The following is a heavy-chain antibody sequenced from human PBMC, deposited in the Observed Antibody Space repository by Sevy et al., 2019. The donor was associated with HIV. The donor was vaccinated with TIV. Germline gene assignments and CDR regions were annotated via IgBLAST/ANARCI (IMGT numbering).Heavy chain of an antibody. V-gene: IGHV3-30-3*01. CDR2: ISYDGSNK. D-gene: IGHD2-8*01. J-gene: IGHJ4*02. CDR1: GFTFSSYA. Sequence: GGSLRLSCAASGFTFSSYAVHWVRQAPGKGLEWVAVISYDGSNKYYADSVKGRFTISRDNSKNTLYLQMNSLRAEDTAVYYCARDPIGYCTNGVSRHFDYWGQGTLVTVSS. CDR3: ARDPIGYCTNGVSRHFDY.